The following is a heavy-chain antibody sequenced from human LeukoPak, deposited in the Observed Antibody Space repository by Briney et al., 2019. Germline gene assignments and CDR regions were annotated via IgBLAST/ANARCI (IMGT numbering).Heavy chain of an antibody. CDR2: IYYSGST. J-gene: IGHJ2*01. CDR3: ASNRHSSSWYGWYFDL. Sequence: SETLSLTCTVSGGSISSSSYYWGWIRQPPGKGLEWIGSIYYSGSTYYNPSLKSRVTISVDTSKNQFSLKLSSVTAADTAVYYCASNRHSSSWYGWYFDLWGRGTLVTVSS. CDR1: GGSISSSSYY. V-gene: IGHV4-39*07. D-gene: IGHD6-13*01.